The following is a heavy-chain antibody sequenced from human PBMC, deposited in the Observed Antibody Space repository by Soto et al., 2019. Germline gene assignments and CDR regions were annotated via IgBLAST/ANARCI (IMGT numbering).Heavy chain of an antibody. J-gene: IGHJ4*02. V-gene: IGHV3-23*01. CDR1: GFTFTDYA. CDR2: ISGSGGVT. D-gene: IGHD3-3*01. CDR3: AKARGGAYHFSGLGY. Sequence: GGSLRLSCAASGFTFTDYAMTWVRQAPGKGLEWVSGISGSGGVTYYADSVKGRFTISRDNSRNTLFLQMNSLRAGDTAIYYCAKARGGAYHFSGLGYWDQGILVTVSS.